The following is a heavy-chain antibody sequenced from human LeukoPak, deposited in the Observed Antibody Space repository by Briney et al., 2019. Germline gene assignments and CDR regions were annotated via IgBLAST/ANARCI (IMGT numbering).Heavy chain of an antibody. V-gene: IGHV3-30-3*01. CDR1: GFTFSSYA. J-gene: IGHJ4*02. D-gene: IGHD3-10*01. Sequence: GGSLRLSCAASGFTFSSYAMHWVRQAPGKGLEWVAVISYDGSNKYYADSVKGRFTISRDNSKNTLYLQMNSLRAEDTAVYYCARESSGSYYLDYWGQGTVVTVSS. CDR2: ISYDGSNK. CDR3: ARESSGSYYLDY.